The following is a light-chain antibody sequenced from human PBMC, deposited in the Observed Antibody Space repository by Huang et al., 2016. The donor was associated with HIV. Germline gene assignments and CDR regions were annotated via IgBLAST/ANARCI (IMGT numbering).Light chain of an antibody. Sequence: EIVMTQSPATLSVSPGERATLSCRASQSVSSDLAWYQQKPGQAPRLLICGASTRATGIPARFSGSGSETEFTLTISSLQSEDFAVYYCQQYNNWPPMYTFGQGTKLEIK. J-gene: IGKJ2*01. CDR2: GAS. V-gene: IGKV3-15*01. CDR3: QQYNNWPPMYT. CDR1: QSVSSD.